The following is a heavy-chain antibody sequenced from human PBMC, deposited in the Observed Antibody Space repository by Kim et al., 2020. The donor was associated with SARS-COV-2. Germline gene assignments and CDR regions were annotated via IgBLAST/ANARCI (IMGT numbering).Heavy chain of an antibody. Sequence: SETLSLTCTVSGGSISSSSYYWGWIRQPPGKGLEWIGSIYYSGSTYYNPSLKSRVTISVDTSKNQFSLKLSSVTAADTAVYYCARFPSGSDRGFDYWGQGTLVTVSS. CDR2: IYYSGST. CDR3: ARFPSGSDRGFDY. CDR1: GGSISSSSYY. J-gene: IGHJ4*02. D-gene: IGHD1-26*01. V-gene: IGHV4-39*01.